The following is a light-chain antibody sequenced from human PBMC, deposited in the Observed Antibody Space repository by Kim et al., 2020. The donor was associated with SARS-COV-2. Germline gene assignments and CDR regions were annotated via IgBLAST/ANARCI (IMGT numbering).Light chain of an antibody. CDR2: DVI. J-gene: IGLJ3*02. CDR3: CSYAGGYTWV. CDR1: SSDVGGYDY. Sequence: QSALTQPRSVSGSPGQSVTISCTGSSSDVGGYDYVSWYQHHPGKAPKFLIYDVIKRPSGVADRFSGSKPANTASLTISGLQAEDEADYYCCSYAGGYTWVFGGGTQLTVL. V-gene: IGLV2-11*01.